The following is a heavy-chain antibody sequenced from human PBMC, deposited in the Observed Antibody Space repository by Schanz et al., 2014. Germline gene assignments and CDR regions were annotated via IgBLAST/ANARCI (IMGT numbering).Heavy chain of an antibody. Sequence: QVQLVDSGGGLVKPGGSLRLSCAASGFTFSDYYMTRIRQAPGKGLEWVSDISDSGDSTHYADSVKGRFTISRDNAKNSLFLQMNSLSAEDTAVYYCAKVAPAATYLDSWGLGTLVTVSS. V-gene: IGHV3-11*01. CDR3: AKVAPAATYLDS. D-gene: IGHD2-2*01. CDR1: GFTFSDYY. CDR2: ISDSGDST. J-gene: IGHJ4*02.